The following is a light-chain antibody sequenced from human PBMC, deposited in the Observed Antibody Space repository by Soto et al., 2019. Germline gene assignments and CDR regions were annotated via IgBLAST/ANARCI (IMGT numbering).Light chain of an antibody. CDR2: AAS. CDR3: QQANSFPLT. CDR1: QAISSW. J-gene: IGKJ4*01. Sequence: DIQMTQSPDSVSASVGDTITITCRASQAISSWVAWYQQKPGQAPKLLVYAASKLQGGVPLRFSGSGSGTDFTLTINTLQPEDFVTYYCQQANSFPLTFGGGTRVEVK. V-gene: IGKV1D-12*01.